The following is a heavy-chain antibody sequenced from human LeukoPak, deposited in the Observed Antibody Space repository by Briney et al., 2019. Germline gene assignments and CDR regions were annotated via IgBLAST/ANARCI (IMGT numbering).Heavy chain of an antibody. CDR3: ARDYLGLHYFDY. D-gene: IGHD2/OR15-2a*01. V-gene: IGHV3-30-3*01. CDR2: ISYDGNNK. CDR1: GFTFSSYA. Sequence: PGRSLRLSCAVSGFTFSSYAMHWVRQAPGKGLEWVAIISYDGNNKYYEDYVKGRFTISRDISKNTLYLQINSLRADDTAVYYCARDYLGLHYFDYWGQGTLVTVSS. J-gene: IGHJ4*02.